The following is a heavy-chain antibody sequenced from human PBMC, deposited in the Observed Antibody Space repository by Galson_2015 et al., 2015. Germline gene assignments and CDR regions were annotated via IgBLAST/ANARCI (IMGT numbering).Heavy chain of an antibody. Sequence: SLRLSCAASGFTFSSYAMSWVRQAPGKGLEWVSAISGSGGSTYYADSVKGRFTISRDNSKNTLYLQMNSLRAEDTAVYYCARTGKSGYDWGDYFDYWGQGTLVTVSS. CDR1: GFTFSSYA. J-gene: IGHJ4*02. V-gene: IGHV3-23*01. CDR2: ISGSGGST. D-gene: IGHD5-12*01. CDR3: ARTGKSGYDWGDYFDY.